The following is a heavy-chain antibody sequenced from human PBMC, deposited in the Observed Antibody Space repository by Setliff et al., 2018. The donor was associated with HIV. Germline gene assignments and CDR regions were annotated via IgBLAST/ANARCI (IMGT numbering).Heavy chain of an antibody. V-gene: IGHV1-69*05. CDR1: GGTFSSYA. D-gene: IGHD3-16*01. CDR3: ARGLGGTDAFDI. J-gene: IGHJ3*02. Sequence: GASVKVSCKASGGTFSSYAISWVRQAPGQGLEWMGGIIPIFGTANYAQKFQGRVTITTDESTSTAYMELSSLRSEDTAVYYCARGLGGTDAFDIWGQGTTVTVSS. CDR2: IIPIFGTA.